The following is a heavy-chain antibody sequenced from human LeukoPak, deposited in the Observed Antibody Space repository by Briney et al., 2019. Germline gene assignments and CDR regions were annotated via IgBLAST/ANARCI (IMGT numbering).Heavy chain of an antibody. Sequence: GASVKVSCKASGYTFTTYAIHWVRQAPGQGLEWMGWINPNNGVTNYAQKFQGRVTMTRDTSITTAYMELSSLRSGDTAVYYCVRIYYGPDYWGQGTLVTVSS. V-gene: IGHV1-2*02. CDR1: GYTFTTYA. CDR3: VRIYYGPDY. D-gene: IGHD4-17*01. CDR2: INPNNGVT. J-gene: IGHJ4*02.